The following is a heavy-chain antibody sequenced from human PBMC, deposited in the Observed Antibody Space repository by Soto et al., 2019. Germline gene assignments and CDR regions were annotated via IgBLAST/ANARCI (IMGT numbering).Heavy chain of an antibody. CDR2: INHSGST. CDR1: GGSFSGYY. J-gene: IGHJ4*02. V-gene: IGHV4-34*01. D-gene: IGHD3-22*01. Sequence: QVQLQQWGAGLLKPSETLSLTCAVYGGSFSGYYWSWIRQPPGKGREWIGEINHSGSTNYNPSLKSRVTISVDTSKNQFSLKLSSVTAADTAVYYCARLNYYDSSGRDYWGQGTLVTVSS. CDR3: ARLNYYDSSGRDY.